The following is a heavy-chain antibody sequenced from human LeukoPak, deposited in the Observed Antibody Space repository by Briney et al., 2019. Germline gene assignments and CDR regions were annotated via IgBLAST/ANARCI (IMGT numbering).Heavy chain of an antibody. CDR3: AREVGYDFWSGSPYYYYYYMDV. Sequence: PGGSLRLSCAASGFTFSSYWMSWVRQAPGKGLEWVANIKQDGSEKYYVDSVKGRFTNSRDNAKNSLYLQMNSLRAEDTAVYCCAREVGYDFWSGSPYYYYYYMDVWGKGTTVTVSS. V-gene: IGHV3-7*01. D-gene: IGHD3-3*01. CDR2: IKQDGSEK. CDR1: GFTFSSYW. J-gene: IGHJ6*03.